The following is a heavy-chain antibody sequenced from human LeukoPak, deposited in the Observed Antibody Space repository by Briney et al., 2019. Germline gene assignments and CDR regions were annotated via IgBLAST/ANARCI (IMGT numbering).Heavy chain of an antibody. CDR1: GFTFRSNG. Sequence: GGPLRPSSASSGFTFRSNGMHGAPQPPGKGREWVAKIKKDEGEKYNVDSVEGRFTLSRDNAKNSLYMQMNSLRPEDTAVNYCARWIGGFDCWRRG. CDR3: ARWIGGFDC. J-gene: IGHJ4*02. D-gene: IGHD3-10*01. V-gene: IGHV3-7*01. CDR2: IKKDEGEK.